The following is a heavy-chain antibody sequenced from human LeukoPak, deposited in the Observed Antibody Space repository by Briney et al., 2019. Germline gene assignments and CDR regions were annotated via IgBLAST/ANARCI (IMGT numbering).Heavy chain of an antibody. V-gene: IGHV1-2*06. CDR3: ARTEKWLQSDAFDI. CDR2: INPNSGGT. D-gene: IGHD5-24*01. J-gene: IGHJ3*02. Sequence: ASVKVSCKAFGYTFTGYYMHWVRQAPGQGLEWMGRINPNSGGTKYAQKFQGRVTMTRDTSISTVYMKLSRLRSDDTAVYYCARTEKWLQSDAFDIWGQGTMVTVSS. CDR1: GYTFTGYY.